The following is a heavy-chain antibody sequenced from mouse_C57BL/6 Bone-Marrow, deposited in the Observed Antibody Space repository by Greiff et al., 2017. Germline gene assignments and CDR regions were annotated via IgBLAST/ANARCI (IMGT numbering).Heavy chain of an antibody. V-gene: IGHV2-5*01. CDR3: ASRSYAMDY. CDR1: GFSLTSYG. CDR2: IWRGGST. J-gene: IGHJ4*01. Sequence: VQLQQSGPGLVQPSQSLSITCTVSGFSLTSYGVHWVRQSPGKGLEWLGVIWRGGSTDYNAAFMSRLGITKDNSKSHVFFKMNSLQADDTAIYYCASRSYAMDYWGQGTSVTVSS.